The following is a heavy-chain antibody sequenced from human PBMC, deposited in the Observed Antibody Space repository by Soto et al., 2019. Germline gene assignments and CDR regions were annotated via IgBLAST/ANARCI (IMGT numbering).Heavy chain of an antibody. Sequence: PGGSLRLSCAASGFTFNNAWMNWVRQAPGKRLEWVARIKSEANGGTTNYAAPVKGRFTISRDDSKNTLHLQMNSLKTEDTAMYFCTRDDTFDYWGQGTVVTVSS. V-gene: IGHV3-15*07. D-gene: IGHD3-22*01. CDR1: GFTFNNAW. J-gene: IGHJ4*02. CDR3: TRDDTFDY. CDR2: IKSEANGGTT.